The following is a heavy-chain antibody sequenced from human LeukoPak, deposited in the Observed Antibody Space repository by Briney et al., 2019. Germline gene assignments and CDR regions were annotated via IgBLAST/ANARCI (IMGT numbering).Heavy chain of an antibody. CDR3: AKGRGWEASYYYYYMDV. Sequence: PGGSLRLSCAASGFTFSSYGIHWVREAPGKGLEWGAFIRYDGSNKYYTDSVKGRFTISRDNSKNTLYLQVNSLRAEDTAVYYCAKGRGWEASYYYYYMDVWGKGTTVTISS. CDR2: IRYDGSNK. D-gene: IGHD1-26*01. CDR1: GFTFSSYG. J-gene: IGHJ6*03. V-gene: IGHV3-30*02.